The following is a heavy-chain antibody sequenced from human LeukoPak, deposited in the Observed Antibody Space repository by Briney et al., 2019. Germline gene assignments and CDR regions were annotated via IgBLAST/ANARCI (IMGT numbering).Heavy chain of an antibody. CDR2: IYYSGGT. J-gene: IGHJ3*01. CDR3: ARHVTISGPYDASDL. D-gene: IGHD5-24*01. V-gene: IGHV4-59*08. Sequence: SETLSLTCTVSGDSISSYYWSWIRQPPGKGLEWIGYIYYSGGTGYNPSLKSRVTISVDTSKNQFSLKLRSVTAADTAVYYCARHVTISGPYDASDLWGQGTMVTVSP. CDR1: GDSISSYY.